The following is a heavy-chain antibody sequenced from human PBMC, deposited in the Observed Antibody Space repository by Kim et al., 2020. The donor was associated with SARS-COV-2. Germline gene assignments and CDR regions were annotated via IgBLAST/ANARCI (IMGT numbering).Heavy chain of an antibody. J-gene: IGHJ3*02. V-gene: IGHV4-61*01. Sequence: SETLSLTCRVSGGSVSSGSYYWSWIRQPPGKGLEWIGYIYYSGSTNYNPSLKSRVTISVDTSKNQFSLKLSSVTAADTAVYYCARGIGVTMIVVVIGAFDIWGQGTIVTVSS. D-gene: IGHD3-22*01. CDR3: ARGIGVTMIVVVIGAFDI. CDR1: GGSVSSGSYY. CDR2: IYYSGST.